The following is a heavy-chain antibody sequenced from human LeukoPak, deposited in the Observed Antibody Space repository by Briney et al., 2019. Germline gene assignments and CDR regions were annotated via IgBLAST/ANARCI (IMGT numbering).Heavy chain of an antibody. CDR2: INPNRGAT. D-gene: IGHD3-22*01. J-gene: IGHJ3*02. V-gene: IGHV1-2*02. Sequence: ASVKVSCKASGFTFTNYNMHWVRQAPGQGLEWLGWINPNRGATSYAQKFQGRVTMTRDTSISTAYMELSRLRPDDTAVYYCAREHSSGYYFDAFDIWGQGTMVTVSS. CDR1: GFTFTNYN. CDR3: AREHSSGYYFDAFDI.